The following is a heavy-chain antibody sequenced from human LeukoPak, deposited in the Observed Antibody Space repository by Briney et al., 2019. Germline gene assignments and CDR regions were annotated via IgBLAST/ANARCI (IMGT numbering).Heavy chain of an antibody. Sequence: GGPLRLSCAASGFTFSNYWMHWVRHTPGKALVWVSRINSDASVTTYADSVKGRFTISRDNAKNTLYLQMNSLRAEDTAVYYCARVTAVAGTSVGVDAWGQGSLVTV. CDR3: ARVTAVAGTSVGVDA. J-gene: IGHJ4*02. D-gene: IGHD6-19*01. CDR2: INSDASVT. CDR1: GFTFSNYW. V-gene: IGHV3-74*01.